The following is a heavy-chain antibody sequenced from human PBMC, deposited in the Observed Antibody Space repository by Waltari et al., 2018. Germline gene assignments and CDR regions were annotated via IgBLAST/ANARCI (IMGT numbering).Heavy chain of an antibody. CDR1: GGSISSGSYY. CDR2: IYTSGRT. D-gene: IGHD2-2*01. CDR3: ARDYCSSTSCYLNWFDP. V-gene: IGHV4-61*02. J-gene: IGHJ5*02. Sequence: QVQLQESGPGLVKPSQTLSLTCTVPGGSISSGSYYWSWIRQPAGKGLEWIGRIYTSGRTNYNPSLKSRVTISVDTSKNQFSLKLSSVTAADTAVYYCARDYCSSTSCYLNWFDPWGQETLVTVSS.